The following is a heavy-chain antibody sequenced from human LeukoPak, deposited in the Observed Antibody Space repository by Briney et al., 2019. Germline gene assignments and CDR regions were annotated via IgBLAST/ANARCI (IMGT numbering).Heavy chain of an antibody. J-gene: IGHJ6*03. Sequence: ASVKVSCKASGGTFSSYAISWVRQAPGQGLEWMGGIIPIFGTANYAQKFQGRVTITADESTSTACMELSSLRSEDTAVYYCARDQCSSTSCHYYYYMDVWGKGTTVTVSS. CDR1: GGTFSSYA. D-gene: IGHD2-2*01. CDR2: IIPIFGTA. V-gene: IGHV1-69*13. CDR3: ARDQCSSTSCHYYYYMDV.